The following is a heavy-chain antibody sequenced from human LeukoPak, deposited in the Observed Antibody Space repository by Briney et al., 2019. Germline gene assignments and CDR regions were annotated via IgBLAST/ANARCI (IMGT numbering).Heavy chain of an antibody. CDR2: MDPNSGST. V-gene: IGHV1-8*01. D-gene: IGHD6-13*01. CDR1: GYTFTSYD. J-gene: IGHJ5*02. CDR3: ARGYSSWWSSWFDL. Sequence: GASVTVSCKASGYTFTSYDFSWVRQAPGQGLEWMGGMDPNSGSTGYAQTLQGGVTMPRNTSISTAYMQLSSPRSEATAVYYCARGYSSWWSSWFDLWGGGPVVTVSS.